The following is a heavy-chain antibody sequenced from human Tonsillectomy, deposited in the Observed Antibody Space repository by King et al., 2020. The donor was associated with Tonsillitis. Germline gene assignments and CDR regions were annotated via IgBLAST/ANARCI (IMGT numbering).Heavy chain of an antibody. CDR1: GYSFITDS. J-gene: IGHJ5*02. CDR3: ASHQPSRPLVGYWFDP. D-gene: IGHD2-8*02. V-gene: IGHV5-10-1*03. Sequence: VQLVESRAEVKKPGESLRISCKASGYSFITDSITWVRQMPGKGLEWMGRIDPSDSYTNYSPSFQGHVTISTDNSISTAYLQWSSLKASDTAIYYCASHQPSRPLVGYWFDPWGQGTRVTVSS. CDR2: IDPSDSYT.